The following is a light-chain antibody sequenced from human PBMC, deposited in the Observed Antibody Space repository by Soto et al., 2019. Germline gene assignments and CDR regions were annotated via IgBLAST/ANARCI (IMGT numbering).Light chain of an antibody. CDR2: GST. V-gene: IGKV3-20*01. CDR1: QNVDSTY. CDR3: QQSYSTPLT. J-gene: IGKJ3*01. Sequence: DIVLTQSPGTLSLSPGEIATLSFRASQNVDSTYLAWYQQKPGQAPRLVIYGSTRRAPGVPDRFSGSGSGTDFTLTISSLQAEDVAVYYCQQSYSTPLTFGPGTKVDIK.